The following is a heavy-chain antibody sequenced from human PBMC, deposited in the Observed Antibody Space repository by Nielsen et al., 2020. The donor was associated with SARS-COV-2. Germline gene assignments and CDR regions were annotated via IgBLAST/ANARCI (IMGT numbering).Heavy chain of an antibody. CDR3: ARHYHDFWSGYLAASWFDP. CDR1: GGSISSSDYH. J-gene: IGHJ5*02. Sequence: SETLSLTCTVSGGSISSSDYHWSWIRQPPGKGLEWIGYIYYNGNTNYNPSLKSRVTISADTSKNQFSLKLDSVTAADTAVYYCARHYHDFWSGYLAASWFDPWGQGTPVTVSS. CDR2: IYYNGNT. D-gene: IGHD3-3*01. V-gene: IGHV4-61*08.